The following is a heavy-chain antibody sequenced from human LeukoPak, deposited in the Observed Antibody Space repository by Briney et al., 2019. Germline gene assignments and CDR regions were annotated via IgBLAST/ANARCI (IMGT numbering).Heavy chain of an antibody. J-gene: IGHJ4*02. CDR2: INPSGGNT. D-gene: IGHD3-22*01. CDR3: AKTSGHYDTSGYYY. CDR1: GYTFTNYD. V-gene: IGHV1-46*01. Sequence: ASVKVSCKASGYTFTNYDMHWVRQAPGQGLEWMGIINPSGGNTSYAQKFQGRVTMTRDTSTSTVYMELSSLRSEDTAVYYCAKTSGHYDTSGYYYWGQGTLVTASS.